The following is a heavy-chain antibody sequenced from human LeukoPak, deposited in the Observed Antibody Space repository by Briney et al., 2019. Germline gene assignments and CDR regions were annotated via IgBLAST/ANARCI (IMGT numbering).Heavy chain of an antibody. Sequence: GRSLRLSCAASGFTFSSYGMHWVRQAPGKGLEWVAVISYDGSNKYYADSVKGRFTISRDNAKNSLYLQMNSLRAEDTAVYYCARTGTGRWLQFSFDYWGQGTLVTVSS. CDR3: ARTGTGRWLQFSFDY. CDR1: GFTFSSYG. CDR2: ISYDGSNK. J-gene: IGHJ4*02. V-gene: IGHV3-30*03. D-gene: IGHD5-24*01.